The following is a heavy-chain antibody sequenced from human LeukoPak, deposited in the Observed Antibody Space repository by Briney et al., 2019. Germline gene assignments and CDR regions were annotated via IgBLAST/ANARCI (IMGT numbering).Heavy chain of an antibody. V-gene: IGHV1-8*01. CDR3: ARQDIVVVPAAIRVLYNWFDP. CDR2: MNPNSGNT. J-gene: IGHJ5*02. D-gene: IGHD2-2*02. Sequence: ASVKVSCKASGYTLTSYDINWVRQATGQGLEWMGWMNPNSGNTGYAQKFQGRVTMTRNTSISTAYMELSSLRSEDTAVYYCARQDIVVVPAAIRVLYNWFDPWGQGTLVTVSS. CDR1: GYTLTSYD.